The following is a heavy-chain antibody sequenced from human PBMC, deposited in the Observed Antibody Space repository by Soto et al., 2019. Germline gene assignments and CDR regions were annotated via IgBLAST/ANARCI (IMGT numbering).Heavy chain of an antibody. J-gene: IGHJ5*02. CDR1: GYTFTSYA. CDR2: INAGNGNT. Sequence: GASVKVSCKASGYTFTSYAMHWVRQAPGQRLEWMGWINAGNGNTKYSQKFQGRVTITRDTSASTAYMELSSLRSEDTAVYYCARDWEVGAIWFDPWGQGTLVTVSS. D-gene: IGHD1-26*01. CDR3: ARDWEVGAIWFDP. V-gene: IGHV1-3*01.